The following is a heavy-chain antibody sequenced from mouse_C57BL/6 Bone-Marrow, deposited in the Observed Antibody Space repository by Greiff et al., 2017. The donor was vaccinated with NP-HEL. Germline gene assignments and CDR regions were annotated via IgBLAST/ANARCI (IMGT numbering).Heavy chain of an antibody. Sequence: VQLQQSGAELVRPGASVKLSCTASGFNIKDDYMHWVKQRPEQGLEWIGWIDPENGDTEYASKFQGKATITADTSSNPAYMQLSSLTSEDTAGYYCTTGGSRRYAMDYWGQGTSVTVSS. J-gene: IGHJ4*01. CDR3: TTGGSRRYAMDY. CDR2: IDPENGDT. CDR1: GFNIKDDY. V-gene: IGHV14-4*01. D-gene: IGHD1-1*01.